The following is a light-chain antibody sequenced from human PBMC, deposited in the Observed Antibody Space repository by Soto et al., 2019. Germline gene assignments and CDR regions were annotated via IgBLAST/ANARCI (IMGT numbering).Light chain of an antibody. CDR3: AAWDDSLVV. CDR1: SSNIGSAY. V-gene: IGLV1-47*01. CDR2: RNN. J-gene: IGLJ2*01. Sequence: QSVLTQPPSASGTPGQTVTISCSGSSSNIGSAYIYWYQHLPGTAPKLLIYRNNQRPSGVPDRFSASKSGTSASLAISGRRSEDDADYYCAAWDDSLVVFGGGTKVTVL.